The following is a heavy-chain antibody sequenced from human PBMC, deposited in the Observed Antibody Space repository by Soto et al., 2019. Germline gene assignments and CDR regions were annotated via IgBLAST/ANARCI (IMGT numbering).Heavy chain of an antibody. CDR2: ISYSGAT. CDR3: AKLNYHFYSMGV. Sequence: LLLESGPGLVKSSETLSLTCTISGGSISRSDYYWGWIRQPPGKGLGWIGSISYSGATFYNPPLKGRGTMSVDTSKDQFSLKLSSVTAADTAAYYWAKLNYHFYSMGVWGQGTTVTVSS. V-gene: IGHV4-39*01. J-gene: IGHJ6*02. CDR1: GGSISRSDYY.